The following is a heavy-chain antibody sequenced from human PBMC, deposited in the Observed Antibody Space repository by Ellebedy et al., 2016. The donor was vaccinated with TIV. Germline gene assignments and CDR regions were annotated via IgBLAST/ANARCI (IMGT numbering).Heavy chain of an antibody. CDR1: GFTFSSYG. CDR2: IWYDGSNK. CDR3: ARDQGSGWGAFDY. Sequence: GESLKISCAASGFTFSSYGMHWVRQAPGKGLEWVAVIWYDGSNKYYAGSVKGRFTISRDNSKNTLYLQMDSLGAEDTAVYYCARDQGSGWGAFDYWGQGTLVTVSS. V-gene: IGHV3-33*01. D-gene: IGHD6-19*01. J-gene: IGHJ4*02.